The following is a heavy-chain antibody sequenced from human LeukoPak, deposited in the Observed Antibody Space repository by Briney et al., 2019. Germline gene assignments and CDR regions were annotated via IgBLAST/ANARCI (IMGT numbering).Heavy chain of an antibody. D-gene: IGHD3-22*01. Sequence: SETLSLTCAVYGGSFSGYYWSWIRQPPGKGLEWIGEINHSGSTNYNPSLKSRVTISVDTSKNQFSLKLSSVTAADTAVYYCARPHHLTYYYDSSGCYRRSYFDYWGQGTLVTVSS. V-gene: IGHV4-34*01. J-gene: IGHJ4*02. CDR2: INHSGST. CDR1: GGSFSGYY. CDR3: ARPHHLTYYYDSSGCYRRSYFDY.